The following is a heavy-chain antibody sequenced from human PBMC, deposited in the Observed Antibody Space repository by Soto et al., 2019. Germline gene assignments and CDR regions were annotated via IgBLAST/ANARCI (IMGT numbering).Heavy chain of an antibody. J-gene: IGHJ4*02. CDR2: INAGNGNT. V-gene: IGHV1-3*01. CDR3: ARAQNLEMATP. Sequence: QVQLVQSGAEVKKPGASVKVSRKASGYTFTSYAMLWVRQAPGQRLEWMGWINAGNGNTKYSQKFQGRVTITRDTSASTAYMELSSLRSEDTAVYYCARAQNLEMATPWGQGTLVTVSS. D-gene: IGHD5-12*01. CDR1: GYTFTSYA.